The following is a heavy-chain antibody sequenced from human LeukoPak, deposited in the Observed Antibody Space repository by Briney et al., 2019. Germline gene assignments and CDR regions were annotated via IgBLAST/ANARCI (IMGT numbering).Heavy chain of an antibody. CDR1: GFSFSDYY. J-gene: IGHJ4*02. V-gene: IGHV3-11*04. D-gene: IGHD1-14*01. Sequence: GGSLRLSCVASGFSFSDYYMSWIRQAPGKGLEWVSYIGSTIYYADSVKGRFTISRDNAKNMVYLQMGSLRAEDMAIYYCARTSFTTTWHHLDSWGQGTLVTVSA. CDR3: ARTSFTTTWHHLDS. CDR2: IGSTI.